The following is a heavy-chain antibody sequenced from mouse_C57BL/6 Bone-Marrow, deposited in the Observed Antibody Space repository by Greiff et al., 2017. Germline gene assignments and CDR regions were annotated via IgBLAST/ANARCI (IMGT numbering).Heavy chain of an antibody. CDR2: INPYNGGT. Sequence: EVQLQQSGPVLVKPGASVKMSCKASGYTFTDYYMNWVKQSHGKSLEWIGVINPYNGGTSYNQKFTGKATLTVDKSSSTAYMELNSLTSEDSAVYYCARALYDAMDYWGQGTSVTVSS. J-gene: IGHJ4*01. CDR3: ARALYDAMDY. V-gene: IGHV1-19*01. CDR1: GYTFTDYY.